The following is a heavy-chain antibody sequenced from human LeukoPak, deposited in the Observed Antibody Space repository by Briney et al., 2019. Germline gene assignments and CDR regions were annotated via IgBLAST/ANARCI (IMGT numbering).Heavy chain of an antibody. J-gene: IGHJ4*02. CDR3: ARDDSSGYLGY. Sequence: SETLSLTCTVSGGSVSSNIYYWNWIRQPPGKGLEWIGYIYYSGSTNYNPSLKSRVTISVDTSKNQFSLKLTSLTAADTAVYYCARDDSSGYLGYWGQGTLVTVSS. V-gene: IGHV4-61*01. D-gene: IGHD3-22*01. CDR1: GGSVSSNIYY. CDR2: IYYSGST.